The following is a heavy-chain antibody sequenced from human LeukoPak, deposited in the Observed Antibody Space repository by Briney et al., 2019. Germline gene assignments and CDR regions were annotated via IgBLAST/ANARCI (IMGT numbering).Heavy chain of an antibody. Sequence: GGSLRLSCAASGFTFSSYSMNWVRQAPGKGLEWVSSISSSSSYIYYADSVKGRFTISRGNAKNSLYLQMNSLRAEDTSVYYCARGHRDIVVVPAAIENFDYWGQGTLVTVSS. CDR3: ARGHRDIVVVPAAIENFDY. D-gene: IGHD2-2*01. CDR1: GFTFSSYS. J-gene: IGHJ4*02. CDR2: ISSSSSYI. V-gene: IGHV3-21*01.